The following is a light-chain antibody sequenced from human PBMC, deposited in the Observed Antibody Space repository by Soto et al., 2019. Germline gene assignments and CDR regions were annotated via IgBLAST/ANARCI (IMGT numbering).Light chain of an antibody. V-gene: IGLV2-14*01. Sequence: SVLTQPASVSGSPGQSITMSCTSTSIDFGAYNFVSWYQQFPGKAPKLMIYEVSNRPSGVSDRFSGSKSGNTASLIISGLQAEDEADYYCSSQTGSATVLFGGGTK. CDR3: SSQTGSATVL. CDR1: SIDFGAYNF. J-gene: IGLJ2*01. CDR2: EVS.